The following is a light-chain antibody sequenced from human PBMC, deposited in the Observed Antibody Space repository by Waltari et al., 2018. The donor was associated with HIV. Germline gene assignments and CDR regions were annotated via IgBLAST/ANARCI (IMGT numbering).Light chain of an antibody. CDR2: AAS. Sequence: ATQMTQSPSSLSASVGDRVIITCRASQDIRNELGWYQQKPGKAPELLIYAASSLQSGVPSRFSGTGSGTDFTLTISGLQPEDFATYFCLQDYNALTFGGGTKVEV. V-gene: IGKV1-6*01. CDR3: LQDYNALT. CDR1: QDIRNE. J-gene: IGKJ4*01.